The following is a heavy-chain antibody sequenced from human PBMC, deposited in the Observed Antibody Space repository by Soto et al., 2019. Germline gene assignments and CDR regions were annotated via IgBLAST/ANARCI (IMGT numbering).Heavy chain of an antibody. CDR3: AKDSFINLRGYDSY. CDR1: GFTFSTYA. V-gene: IGHV3-23*01. J-gene: IGHJ4*02. D-gene: IGHD5-12*01. CDR2: ISGSGDST. Sequence: EVQLLESEGGLVQPGGSLRLSCAASGFTFSTYAMIWVRQAPGKGLEWVSAISGSGDSTYYADSVKGRFTISRDNSKNTLYLQMSSLRAEDTAIYYCAKDSFINLRGYDSYWGQGTLVTVSS.